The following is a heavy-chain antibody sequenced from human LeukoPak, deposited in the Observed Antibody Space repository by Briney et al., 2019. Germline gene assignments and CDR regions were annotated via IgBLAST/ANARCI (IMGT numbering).Heavy chain of an antibody. D-gene: IGHD1-14*01. V-gene: IGHV4-59*08. J-gene: IGHJ4*02. CDR3: ARIITGTVALDY. Sequence: SETLFLTCTVSGGSISGNYWSWIRQPLGKGLEWIGYIFYAGSTIYNPSLKSRVTISVDTSKSQFSLQLSSVTAADTAVYYCARIITGTVALDYWGQGTLVTVSS. CDR2: IFYAGST. CDR1: GGSISGNY.